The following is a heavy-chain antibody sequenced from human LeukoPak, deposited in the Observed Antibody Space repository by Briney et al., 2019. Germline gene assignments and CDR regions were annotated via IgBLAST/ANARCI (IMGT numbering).Heavy chain of an antibody. J-gene: IGHJ4*02. V-gene: IGHV1-2*04. CDR2: IIPNTGGT. D-gene: IGHD6-19*01. Sequence: ASVKVSCKASGYTITDYYLHWVRQAPGQGLEWMGWIIPNTGGTNYAQKFQDWVTMSSDTSISTAYMELSSLRSDDTAVYYCARARFIAVAGPIRYWGQGTLVTVSS. CDR3: ARARFIAVAGPIRY. CDR1: GYTITDYY.